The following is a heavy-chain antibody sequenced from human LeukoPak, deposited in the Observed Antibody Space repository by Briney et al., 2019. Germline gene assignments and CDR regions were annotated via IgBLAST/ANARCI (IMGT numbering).Heavy chain of an antibody. CDR1: GFTFSSYA. D-gene: IGHD1-26*01. CDR3: AKGGKWDVTPFDY. CDR2: ISGSGGST. Sequence: GGSLRLSCAASGFTFSSYAMSWVRQAPGKGLEWVSAISGSGGSTYYADSVKGRFTISRDNAKNSLFLQMNNLRDEDTAVYYCAKGGKWDVTPFDYWGQGTLVTVSS. V-gene: IGHV3-23*01. J-gene: IGHJ4*02.